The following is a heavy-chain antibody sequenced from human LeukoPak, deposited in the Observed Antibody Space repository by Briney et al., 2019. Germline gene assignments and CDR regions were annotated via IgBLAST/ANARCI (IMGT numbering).Heavy chain of an antibody. CDR3: ARDTNGSGSYPLFYWYFDL. V-gene: IGHV4-4*07. D-gene: IGHD3-10*01. CDR2: IYTSGST. J-gene: IGHJ2*01. CDR1: GGSIGSYY. Sequence: PSETLSLTCTVSGGSIGSYYWSWIRQPAGKGLEWIGRIYTSGSTNYNPSLKSRVTMSVDTSKNQFSLKLSSVTAADTAVYYCARDTNGSGSYPLFYWYFDLWGRGTLVTVSS.